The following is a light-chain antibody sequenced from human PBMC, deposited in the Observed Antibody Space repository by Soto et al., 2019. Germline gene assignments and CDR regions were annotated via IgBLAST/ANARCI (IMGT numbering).Light chain of an antibody. CDR1: SSDVGTYNL. J-gene: IGLJ2*01. V-gene: IGLV2-23*03. CDR3: CSYAGISTFVV. Sequence: QSALTQPASVSGSPGQSITISCTGTSSDVGTYNLVSWYQQHPGKAPKLMIYEGSKRPSGVSNRFSGSKSGNTASLTISGLQAEDEADSYCCSYAGISTFVVFGGGTQLTVL. CDR2: EGS.